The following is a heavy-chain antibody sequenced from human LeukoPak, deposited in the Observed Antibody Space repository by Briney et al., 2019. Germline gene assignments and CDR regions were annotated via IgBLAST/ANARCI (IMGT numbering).Heavy chain of an antibody. J-gene: IGHJ4*02. Sequence: KPSETLSLTCAVYGGSFSGYYWSWIRQPPGKGLEWIGEINHSGSTNYNPSLKSRVTISVDTSKNQFSLKLSSVTAADTAVYYCARVRGRLFPFDYWGQGTLVTVSS. CDR1: GGSFSGYY. CDR3: ARVRGRLFPFDY. CDR2: INHSGST. V-gene: IGHV4-34*01. D-gene: IGHD3-22*01.